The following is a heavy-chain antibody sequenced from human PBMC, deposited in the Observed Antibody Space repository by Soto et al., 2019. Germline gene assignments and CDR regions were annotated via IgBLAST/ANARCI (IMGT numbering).Heavy chain of an antibody. J-gene: IGHJ4*02. D-gene: IGHD2-2*02. Sequence: EVQLLESGGGLVQPGGSLRLSCAASGFTFSSYAMNWLRQAPGKGLEWVSTISGSGGSTYYANTSTYYADSVKGPFTISRDNSKNTLYLQMNSLRAEDTAVYYCAKVGGTSHPPIPVDYWGQGTLVTVSS. CDR1: GFTFSSYA. CDR2: ISGSGGSTYYANTST. CDR3: AKVGGTSHPPIPVDY. V-gene: IGHV3-23*01.